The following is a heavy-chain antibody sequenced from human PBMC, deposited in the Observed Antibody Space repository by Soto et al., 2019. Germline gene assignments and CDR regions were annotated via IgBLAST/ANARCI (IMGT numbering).Heavy chain of an antibody. CDR1: GGSVSSYY. D-gene: IGHD4-17*01. CDR2: IYYSGST. Sequence: SETLSLTCTVSGGSVSSYYWSWIRQSPGKGLEWIGYIYYSGSTKYKPSLKSRVTISVDTSKNQFSLKVSSATAADTALYYCARHSSRNYGLYYLDHWGLGALVTVSS. CDR3: ARHSSRNYGLYYLDH. V-gene: IGHV4-59*08. J-gene: IGHJ4*02.